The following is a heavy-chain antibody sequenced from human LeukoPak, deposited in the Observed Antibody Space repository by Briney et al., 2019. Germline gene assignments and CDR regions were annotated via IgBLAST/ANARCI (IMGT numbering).Heavy chain of an antibody. CDR2: ISYDGSNK. CDR3: AKDLGCSGGSCYGTPYYYYGMDV. CDR1: GFTFSSYG. D-gene: IGHD2-15*01. V-gene: IGHV3-30*18. J-gene: IGHJ6*02. Sequence: GGSLRLSCAASGFTFSSYGMHWVRQAPGKGLEWVAVISYDGSNKYYADSVKGRFTISRDNSKNTLYLQMNSLRAGDTAVYYCAKDLGCSGGSCYGTPYYYYGMDVWGQGTTVTVSS.